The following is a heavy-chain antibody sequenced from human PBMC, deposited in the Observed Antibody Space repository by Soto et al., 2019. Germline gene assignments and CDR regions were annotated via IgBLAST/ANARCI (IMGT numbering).Heavy chain of an antibody. D-gene: IGHD7-27*01. V-gene: IGHV4-30-4*01. CDR2: IYDGGRT. CDR3: ARGPSGDKVDS. J-gene: IGHJ4*02. Sequence: QVQLQESGPGLVKPSQTLSLTCTVSGGSISTVDYWWSWIRQSPDMGLEWIGHIYDGGRTYKNPSLESRVTMSVDTSKSQLSLTLSSVRAADTAVYYCARGPSGDKVDSWGQGTLVTVSS. CDR1: GGSISTVDYW.